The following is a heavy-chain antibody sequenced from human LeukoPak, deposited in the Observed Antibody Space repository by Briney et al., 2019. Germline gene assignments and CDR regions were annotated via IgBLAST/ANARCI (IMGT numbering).Heavy chain of an antibody. J-gene: IGHJ4*02. CDR1: DYSISSGDYY. CDR2: IYHSGST. D-gene: IGHD4-23*01. Sequence: SETLSLTCTVSDYSISSGDYYWGWIRQPPGKGLEWIGSIYHSGSTYYNPSLKSRVTISVDTSKNQFSLKLSSVTAADTAVYYCARQRYGGWFDYWGQGTLVTVSS. V-gene: IGHV4-38-2*02. CDR3: ARQRYGGWFDY.